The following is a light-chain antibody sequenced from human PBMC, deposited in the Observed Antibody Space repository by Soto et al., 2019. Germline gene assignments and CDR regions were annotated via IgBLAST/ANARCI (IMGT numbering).Light chain of an antibody. V-gene: IGKV3-20*01. CDR1: QSVSSSY. CDR3: QQYGSSPFT. J-gene: IGKJ3*01. Sequence: EIVLTQSPGTLSLSPGERATLSCRASQSVSSSYLAWYQQKPGQAPRLRIYGASSRATGIPDRFSGSGSGTDFTLTISRLEPEDVAVYYCQQYGSSPFTFGPGTKVDIK. CDR2: GAS.